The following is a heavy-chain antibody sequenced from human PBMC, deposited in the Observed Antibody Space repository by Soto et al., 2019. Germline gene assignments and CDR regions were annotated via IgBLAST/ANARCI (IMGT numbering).Heavy chain of an antibody. CDR3: ATLLGFSSGGSWYSHVADY. D-gene: IGHD2-8*02. CDR1: GYTFSSRA. CDR2: IDGGGTT. Sequence: EVHLWESGGDLVQPGGSLRVSCVGSGYTFSSRAMSWVRQAPGKGLEWVSGIDGGGTTDYADSVKGRFTISRDNSQDSLYLQMSSLRADDTAVYYCATLLGFSSGGSWYSHVADYWGQGTLVTVSS. J-gene: IGHJ4*02. V-gene: IGHV3-23*01.